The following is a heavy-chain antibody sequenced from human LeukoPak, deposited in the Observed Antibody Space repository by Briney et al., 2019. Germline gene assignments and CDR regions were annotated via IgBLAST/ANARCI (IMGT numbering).Heavy chain of an antibody. D-gene: IGHD2-2*01. CDR3: AGELLSDQYYYYYYYMDV. Sequence: SVKVSCKASGYTFTSYDINWVRQATGQGLEWMGRIIPILGIANYAQKFQGRVTITADKSTSTAYMELSSLRSEDTAVYYCAGELLSDQYYYYYYYMDVWGKGTTVTVSS. CDR1: GYTFTSYD. V-gene: IGHV1-69*04. CDR2: IIPILGIA. J-gene: IGHJ6*03.